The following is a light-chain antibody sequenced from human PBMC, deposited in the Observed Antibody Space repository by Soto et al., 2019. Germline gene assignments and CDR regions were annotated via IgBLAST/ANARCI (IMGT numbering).Light chain of an antibody. CDR3: QQYNSYS. Sequence: DIQTTQSPSTLSASVGDRVTITCRARQSISSWLAWYQQKPGKAPKLLIYDASSLESGVPSRFSGSGSGTEFTLTIRSLQPDDFATYYCQQYNSYSFGGGTKVEIK. J-gene: IGKJ4*01. CDR1: QSISSW. V-gene: IGKV1-5*01. CDR2: DAS.